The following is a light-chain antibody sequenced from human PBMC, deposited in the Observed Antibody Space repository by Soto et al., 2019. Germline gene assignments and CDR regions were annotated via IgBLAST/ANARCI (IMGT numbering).Light chain of an antibody. CDR3: QQYGSSPMYT. CDR2: GAS. V-gene: IGKV3-20*01. CDR1: QSFSSSY. Sequence: IVLTQSPGTLSLSPGERATLSCSASQSFSSSYLACYQQNPGGAPRLLIYGASSRATGIPDRLSGSGSGTDFTLPLCRLEPEDLAVHYCQQYGSSPMYTFGQGTNLEIK. J-gene: IGKJ2*01.